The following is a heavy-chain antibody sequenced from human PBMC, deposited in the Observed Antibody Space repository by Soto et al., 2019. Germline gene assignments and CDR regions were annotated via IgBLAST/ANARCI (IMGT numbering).Heavy chain of an antibody. J-gene: IGHJ4*02. Sequence: SETLSLTCAVYGGSFSGYYWSWIRQPPGKGLEWIGEINHSGSTNYNPSPKSRVTISVDTSKNQFSLKLSSVTAADTAVYYCARVRRYYDSSGYYRPGGYFDYWGQGTLVTVSS. V-gene: IGHV4-34*01. D-gene: IGHD3-22*01. CDR3: ARVRRYYDSSGYYRPGGYFDY. CDR2: INHSGST. CDR1: GGSFSGYY.